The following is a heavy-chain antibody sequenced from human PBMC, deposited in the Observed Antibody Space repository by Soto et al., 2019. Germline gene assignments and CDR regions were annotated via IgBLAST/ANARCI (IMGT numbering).Heavy chain of an antibody. D-gene: IGHD2-15*01. CDR2: FIPIYGTA. CDR3: AREPTYDCSGGSCYSSYYYYGMDV. J-gene: IGHJ6*02. CDR1: RGTFSSYA. V-gene: IGHV1-69*12. Sequence: QVQLVQSGAEVKKPGSSVKVSCKASRGTFSSYAISWVRQAPGQGLEWMGGFIPIYGTANYAQKFQGRVTITADESTSTAYMELSSLRSEDTAVYYCAREPTYDCSGGSCYSSYYYYGMDVWGQGTTVTVSS.